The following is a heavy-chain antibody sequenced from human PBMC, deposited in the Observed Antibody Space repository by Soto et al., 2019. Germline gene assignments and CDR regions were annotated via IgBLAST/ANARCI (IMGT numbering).Heavy chain of an antibody. CDR2: IYYSGST. J-gene: IGHJ3*02. CDR1: GGSISSSSYY. CDR3: ARHGESIGYCSSTSCHAAFDI. D-gene: IGHD2-2*01. V-gene: IGHV4-39*01. Sequence: SETLPLTCTVSGGSISSSSYYWGWIRQPPGKGLEWIGSIYYSGSTYYNPSLKSRVTISVDTSKNQFSLKLSSVTAADTAVYYCARHGESIGYCSSTSCHAAFDIWGQGTMVTVSS.